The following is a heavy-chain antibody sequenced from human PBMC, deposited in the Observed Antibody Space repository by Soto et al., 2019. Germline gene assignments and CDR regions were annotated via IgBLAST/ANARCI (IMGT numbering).Heavy chain of an antibody. Sequence: GESLKISCKGSGYSFTSYWIGWVRQMPGKGLEWMGIIYPGDSDTRYSPSFQGQVTISADKAISTAYLQWSSLKASDTAMYYCARLLFSRRGAAAAFDIWGQGTMVTVSS. CDR1: GYSFTSYW. CDR2: IYPGDSDT. CDR3: ARLLFSRRGAAAAFDI. J-gene: IGHJ3*02. D-gene: IGHD6-13*01. V-gene: IGHV5-51*01.